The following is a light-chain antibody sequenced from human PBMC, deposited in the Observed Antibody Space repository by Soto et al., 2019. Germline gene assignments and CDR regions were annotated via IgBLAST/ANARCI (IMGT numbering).Light chain of an antibody. J-gene: IGKJ5*01. V-gene: IGKV1-5*01. CDR2: DAS. CDR1: QSTSRW. Sequence: DIQMTQSPSTLSASVGDRVTITCRASQSTSRWLAWYQQKPGKAPNVLIYDASNLESGVPSRYSGGGSGTEFSLTISSLQPDDFSTYYCQQYYLYPYTFGQGTRLEIK. CDR3: QQYYLYPYT.